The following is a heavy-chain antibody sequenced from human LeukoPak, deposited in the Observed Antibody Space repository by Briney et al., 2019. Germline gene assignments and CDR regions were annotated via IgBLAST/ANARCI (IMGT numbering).Heavy chain of an antibody. D-gene: IGHD6-13*01. CDR3: AKRMGPSIAATDLDY. CDR1: GYTFSSFG. Sequence: GGSLRLSCAASGYTFSSFGMNWVRQAPGKGLEWVAVISYDGSNKYYVDSVKGRFAVSRDNSKNTLYLQMNSLRGEDTAVYYCAKRMGPSIAATDLDYWGQGTLVTVSS. J-gene: IGHJ4*02. CDR2: ISYDGSNK. V-gene: IGHV3-30*18.